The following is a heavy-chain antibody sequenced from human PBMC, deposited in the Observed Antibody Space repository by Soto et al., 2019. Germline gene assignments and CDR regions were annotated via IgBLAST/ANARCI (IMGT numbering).Heavy chain of an antibody. CDR3: VSGYDHQIDYYYYYMDV. J-gene: IGHJ6*03. CDR2: ISSSSSTI. CDR1: GFTFSSYS. Sequence: GGSLRLSCAASGFTFSSYSMNWVRQAPGKGLEWVSYISSSSSTIYYADSVKGRFTISRDNAKNSLYLQMNSLRAEDTAVYYCVSGYDHQIDYYYYYMDVWGKGTTVTVSS. V-gene: IGHV3-48*01. D-gene: IGHD5-12*01.